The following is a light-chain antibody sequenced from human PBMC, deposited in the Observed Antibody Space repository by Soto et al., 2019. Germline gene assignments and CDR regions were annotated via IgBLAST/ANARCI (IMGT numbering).Light chain of an antibody. CDR3: QVWDRSSDHRVV. CDR2: YDS. CDR1: NIGTKS. V-gene: IGLV3-21*04. Sequence: SYELTQPPSVSVAPGKTARISCERNNIGTKSVHWYQQKRGQAPVLVIYYDSARPSGIPERFSGSNAGNTATLTISTVEAGDEADYYCQVWDRSSDHRVVFGGGTKVTVL. J-gene: IGLJ2*01.